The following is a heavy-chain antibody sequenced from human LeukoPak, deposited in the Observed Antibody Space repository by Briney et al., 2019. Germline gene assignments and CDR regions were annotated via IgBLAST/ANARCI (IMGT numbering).Heavy chain of an antibody. CDR2: ISGSGGST. Sequence: GGSLRLSCAASGFTFSSYAMSWVRQAPGKGPEWVSAISGSGGSTYYADSVKGRCTSSRDNSKNTLYLQMNSLRAEDTAVYYCAKSPLEGELETSYYYYGMDVGGQEPTVTVS. D-gene: IGHD1-1*01. V-gene: IGHV3-23*01. J-gene: IGHJ6*02. CDR3: AKSPLEGELETSYYYYGMDV. CDR1: GFTFSSYA.